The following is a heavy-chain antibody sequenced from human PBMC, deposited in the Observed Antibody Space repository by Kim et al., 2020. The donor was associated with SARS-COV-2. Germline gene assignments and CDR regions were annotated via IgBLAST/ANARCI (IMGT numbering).Heavy chain of an antibody. CDR1: GLTFSNYA. V-gene: IGHV3-23*01. Sequence: GGSLRLSCAASGLTFSNYAMCWVRQAPGKGLEWVSSIIGSGTNTHYADSVKGRFTISRDNSKNTLYLQMNSLRAEDTAVYHCARRYCSNTSCQTLAFDIWGQGTMLTVSS. CDR2: IIGSGTNT. J-gene: IGHJ3*02. D-gene: IGHD2-2*01. CDR3: ARRYCSNTSCQTLAFDI.